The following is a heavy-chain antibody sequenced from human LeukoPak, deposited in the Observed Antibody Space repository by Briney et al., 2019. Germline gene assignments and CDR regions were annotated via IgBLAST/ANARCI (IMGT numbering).Heavy chain of an antibody. Sequence: GGSLRLSCEASGFPFSGCARSWVRQAPGKRLDGVSAIRGSGGTTYYADSVKDRFTISRDNSKDTLYLQMNSLRAEDTAVYYCAKGLYDWLSDADYWGQGTLVTVSS. V-gene: IGHV3-23*01. J-gene: IGHJ4*02. CDR3: AKGLYDWLSDADY. CDR2: IRGSGGTT. D-gene: IGHD3-9*01. CDR1: GFPFSGCA.